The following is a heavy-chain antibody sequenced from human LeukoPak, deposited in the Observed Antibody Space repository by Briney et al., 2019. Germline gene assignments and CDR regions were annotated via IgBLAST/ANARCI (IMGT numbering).Heavy chain of an antibody. V-gene: IGHV1-69*06. Sequence: SVKVSCKASGGTFSSYAISWVRKAPGQGLEWLGGIIPIFGTANYAQKFQGRVTITADKSTSTAYMELRSLRSDDTAVYYCARVKANNYYDSSGYSAQYYFDYWGQGTLVTVSS. CDR3: ARVKANNYYDSSGYSAQYYFDY. CDR2: IIPIFGTA. CDR1: GGTFSSYA. D-gene: IGHD3-22*01. J-gene: IGHJ4*02.